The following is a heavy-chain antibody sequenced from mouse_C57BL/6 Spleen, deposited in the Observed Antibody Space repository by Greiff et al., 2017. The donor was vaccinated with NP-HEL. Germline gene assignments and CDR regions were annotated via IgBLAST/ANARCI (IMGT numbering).Heavy chain of an antibody. V-gene: IGHV3-6*01. CDR3: ARDGGLLVDFDY. Sequence: EVQLQESGPGLVKPSQSLSLTCSVTGYSITSGYYWNWIRQFPGNKLEWMGYISYDGSNNYNPSLKNRISITRDTSKNQFFLKLNSVTTEDTATYYCARDGGLLVDFDYWGQGTTLTVSS. CDR2: ISYDGSN. J-gene: IGHJ2*01. CDR1: GYSITSGYY. D-gene: IGHD1-1*01.